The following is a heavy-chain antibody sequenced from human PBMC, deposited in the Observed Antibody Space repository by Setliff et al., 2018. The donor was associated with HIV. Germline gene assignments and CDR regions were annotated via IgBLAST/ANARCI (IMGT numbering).Heavy chain of an antibody. D-gene: IGHD6-19*01. V-gene: IGHV4-30-4*08. J-gene: IGHJ6*03. CDR2: IYYSGST. CDR3: ARGSDTTGWSRYYYYMDV. Sequence: SETLSLTCTVSGGSISSGDYYWSWIRQPPGKGLEWIGYIYYSGSTYYNPSLKSLKRRVTMSVDTSKNQFSLKLSSVTAADTAVYYCARGSDTTGWSRYYYYMDVWGKGTTVTVSS. CDR1: GGSISSGDYY.